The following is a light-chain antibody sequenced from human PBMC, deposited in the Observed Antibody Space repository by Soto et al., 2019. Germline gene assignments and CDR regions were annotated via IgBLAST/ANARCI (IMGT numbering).Light chain of an antibody. J-gene: IGKJ1*01. V-gene: IGKV1-5*03. CDR1: QSISSW. Sequence: DIQMTQYPSTLSASVGDRVIITCRASQSISSWLAWYQQKPGKAPKLLISKACNLESGVLSRFSGSGSGTEFTLTVSSLQPDDFATYYCQQYYSYWTFGQGTKVEIK. CDR2: KAC. CDR3: QQYYSYWT.